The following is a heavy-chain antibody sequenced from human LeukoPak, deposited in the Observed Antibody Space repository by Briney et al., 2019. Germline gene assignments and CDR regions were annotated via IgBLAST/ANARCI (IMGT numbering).Heavy chain of an antibody. CDR1: GYTFTSYA. D-gene: IGHD3-10*01. V-gene: IGHV1-3*01. Sequence: ASVKVSCKASGYTFTSYAMHWVRQAPGQRLEWMGWINAGNGNTKYSQKFQGRVTITRNTSASTAYMELSSLRSEDTAVYYCASSILLWFGESNNWFDPWGQGTLVTVSS. J-gene: IGHJ5*02. CDR3: ASSILLWFGESNNWFDP. CDR2: INAGNGNT.